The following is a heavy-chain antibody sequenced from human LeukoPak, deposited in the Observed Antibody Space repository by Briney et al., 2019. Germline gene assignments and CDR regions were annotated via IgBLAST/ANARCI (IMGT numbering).Heavy chain of an antibody. CDR3: ASNSGGYGGFGVY. Sequence: ASVKVSCKASGYSFTSYYMYWVRQAPGQGLEWMGVINPSGGSTSYAQKFQGRVTMTSDTSTSTVYMELSSLRSEDTAVYYCASNSGGYGGFGVYWGQGTLVTVSS. CDR2: INPSGGST. J-gene: IGHJ4*02. D-gene: IGHD1-26*01. CDR1: GYSFTSYY. V-gene: IGHV1-46*01.